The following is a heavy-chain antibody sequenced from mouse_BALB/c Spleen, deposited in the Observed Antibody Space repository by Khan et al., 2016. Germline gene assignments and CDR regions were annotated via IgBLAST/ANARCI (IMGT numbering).Heavy chain of an antibody. CDR3: ARPSYWDFAV. V-gene: IGHV1-80*01. Sequence: QLQQSGAELVRPGSSVKISCKASGYAFSSYWMNWVKQWPGQGLEWIGQIYPGDGDTNYNGKLKGKATLTADKSSSTAYMQLSSLTSEDYAVYFRARPSYWDFAVWGAGTTGTVSA. J-gene: IGHJ1*01. D-gene: IGHD2-10*02. CDR1: GYAFSSYW. CDR2: IYPGDGDT.